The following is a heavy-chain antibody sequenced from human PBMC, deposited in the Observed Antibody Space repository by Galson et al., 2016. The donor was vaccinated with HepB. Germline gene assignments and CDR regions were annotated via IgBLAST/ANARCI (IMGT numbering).Heavy chain of an antibody. CDR3: ARLKSGSLGYCSGGNCYRPRQFDY. CDR1: SGSFSDYY. Sequence: SETLSLTCAVYSGSFSDYYWSWIRQPPGKGLEWIGEINHSGTINYNPSLKSRVTISVDTSKNQFSLKLSSVTAADTAVYFCARLKSGSLGYCSGGNCYRPRQFDYWGQGTLVTVAS. CDR2: INHSGTI. J-gene: IGHJ4*02. V-gene: IGHV4-34*01. D-gene: IGHD2-15*01.